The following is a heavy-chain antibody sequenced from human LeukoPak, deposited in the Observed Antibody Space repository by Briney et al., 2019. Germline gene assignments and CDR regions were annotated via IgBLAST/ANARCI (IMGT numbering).Heavy chain of an antibody. D-gene: IGHD3-10*01. CDR3: AKDHDYYKSGPI. J-gene: IGHJ3*02. CDR2: ISGSGGST. Sequence: PGGSLRLSCAASGFTFSDYAMNWVRQAPGKGLEWVSAISGSGGSTYYTDSVKGRFTISRDNSKNALYLQMNSLRAEDTAEYYCAKDHDYYKSGPIWGQGTMVTVSS. V-gene: IGHV3-23*01. CDR1: GFTFSDYA.